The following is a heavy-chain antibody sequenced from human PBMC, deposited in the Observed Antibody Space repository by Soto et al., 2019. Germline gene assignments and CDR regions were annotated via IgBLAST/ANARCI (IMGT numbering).Heavy chain of an antibody. J-gene: IGHJ4*02. D-gene: IGHD3-22*01. CDR2: INHSGST. CDR1: GGSFSGYY. CDR3: AGARTGRRGTRYDSSGYYLFHY. V-gene: IGHV4-34*01. Sequence: QVQLQQWGAGLLKPSETLSLTCAVYGGSFSGYYWSWIRQPPGKGLEWIGEINHSGSTNYNPSLRRRLTISEDTSTIQLTFRLSPVTAPDRAVNYCAGARTGRRGTRYDSSGYYLFHYCGQGTLVTLSS.